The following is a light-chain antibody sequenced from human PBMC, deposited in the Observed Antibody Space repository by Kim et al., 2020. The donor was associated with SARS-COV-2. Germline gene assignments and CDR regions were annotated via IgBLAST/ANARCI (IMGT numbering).Light chain of an antibody. J-gene: IGKJ5*01. CDR2: GAS. V-gene: IGKV3D-15*01. CDR1: QSVSSN. CDR3: QQYNNWPPNT. Sequence: SPGERAPLSCMASQSVSSNLAWYQQKPGQAPRLLIYGASTRATGIPARFSGSGSGTEFTLTISSLQSEDFAVYYCQQYNNWPPNTFGQGTRLEIK.